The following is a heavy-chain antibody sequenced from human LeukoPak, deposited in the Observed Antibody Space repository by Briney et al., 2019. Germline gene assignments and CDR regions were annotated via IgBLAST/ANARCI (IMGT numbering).Heavy chain of an antibody. Sequence: GASVQVSCKASGYTFTSYGISWVRQAPGQGLEWMGWISAYNGNTKYVQKLQGRVTMTTDSSTSTAYMELRSLTSDDTAVYYCARWYCGGGSCYSYYYGMDVWGQGTTVTVS. D-gene: IGHD2-15*01. V-gene: IGHV1-18*01. CDR3: ARWYCGGGSCYSYYYGMDV. CDR2: ISAYNGNT. J-gene: IGHJ6*02. CDR1: GYTFTSYG.